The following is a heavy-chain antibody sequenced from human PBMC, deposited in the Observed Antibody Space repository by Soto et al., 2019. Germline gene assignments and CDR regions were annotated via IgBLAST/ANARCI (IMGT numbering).Heavy chain of an antibody. CDR3: ARDLVRGSLYPYFDY. V-gene: IGHV1-3*04. D-gene: IGHD1-26*01. J-gene: IGHJ4*02. CDR2: IDIGKGKK. Sequence: QVQFAQSGAEVKKPGASVKISCKASGYTLPDHGIHWVRQAPGQGLEWMGWIDIGKGKKKYSANFQGRVAISRDTSASTVYMELSSLKSEDSGVYYCARDLVRGSLYPYFDYWGQGTLVIVSS. CDR1: GYTLPDHG.